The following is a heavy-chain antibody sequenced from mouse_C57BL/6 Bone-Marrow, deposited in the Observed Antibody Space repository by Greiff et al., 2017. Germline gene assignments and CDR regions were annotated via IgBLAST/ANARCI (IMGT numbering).Heavy chain of an antibody. CDR1: GYTFTSYW. Sequence: QVQLQQPGAELVRPGTSVKLSCKASGYTFTSYWMHWVKQRPGQGLEWIGVIDPSDSYTNYNQKVKGKATLTVDTSSSTAYMQLSSLTSEDSAVYYCERRSGLVYFDVWGTGTTVTVSS. J-gene: IGHJ1*03. D-gene: IGHD3-3*01. V-gene: IGHV1-59*01. CDR3: ERRSGLVYFDV. CDR2: IDPSDSYT.